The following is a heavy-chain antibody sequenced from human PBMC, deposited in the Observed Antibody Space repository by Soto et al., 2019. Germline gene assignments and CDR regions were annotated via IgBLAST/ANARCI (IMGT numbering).Heavy chain of an antibody. V-gene: IGHV1-2*04. CDR3: AREIGWATATLDYYYFYMDV. J-gene: IGHJ6*03. Sequence: QVQLVQSGAEVRKPGASVTVSCRSSGDSFNDYYIHWVRQAPGQGLEWMGWINPNSGVTKYAQKIQGWVSMTRDTSIRTVYMQLSRLRSDDTAVYYCAREIGWATATLDYYYFYMDVWGTGTTVTVSS. D-gene: IGHD5-12*01. CDR2: INPNSGVT. CDR1: GDSFNDYY.